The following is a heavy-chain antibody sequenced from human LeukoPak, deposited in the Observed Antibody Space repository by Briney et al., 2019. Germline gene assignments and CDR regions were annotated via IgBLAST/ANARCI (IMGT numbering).Heavy chain of an antibody. D-gene: IGHD4/OR15-4a*01. CDR1: GGSISSYY. V-gene: IGHV4-59*08. J-gene: IGHJ4*02. Sequence: SETLSLTCTVSGGSISSYYWSWIRQTPGKGLEWIGNIFDSGDTNYNPSLQSRVTISVDTSKKQFSLKLRSVTAANTAVYYCTRRLSNGATLNYFDYWGQGTLVPVSS. CDR2: IFDSGDT. CDR3: TRRLSNGATLNYFDY.